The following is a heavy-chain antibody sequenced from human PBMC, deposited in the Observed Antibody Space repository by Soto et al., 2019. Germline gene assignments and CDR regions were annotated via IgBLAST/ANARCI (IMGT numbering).Heavy chain of an antibody. CDR1: GGSISSGAYY. D-gene: IGHD1-26*01. CDR2: IYSSGST. CDR3: TRDRGY. Sequence: QVQLQESGPGLVKPSQTLSLTCAVSGGSISSGAYYWSWSRQHPGKGLEWIGYIYSSGSTYYNPSLKSRVAISMDKSKNQFSLKLSSVTAADTAVYYCTRDRGYWGQGTLVTVSS. V-gene: IGHV4-31*11. J-gene: IGHJ4*02.